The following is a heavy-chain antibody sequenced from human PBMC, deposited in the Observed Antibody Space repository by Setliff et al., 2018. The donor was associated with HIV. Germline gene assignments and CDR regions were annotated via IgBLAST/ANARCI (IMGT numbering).Heavy chain of an antibody. CDR3: ARSRAAVYFDY. CDR2: ISSSSSYT. Sequence: PGGSLRLSCAASGFTFSSYTMNWVRQAPGKGLEWVSYISSSSSYTHYADSVKGRFTISRDNVKNSLYLQMNSLRAEDTAVYYCARSRAAVYFDYWGQGTLVTVSS. J-gene: IGHJ4*02. D-gene: IGHD6-25*01. CDR1: GFTFSSYT. V-gene: IGHV3-21*01.